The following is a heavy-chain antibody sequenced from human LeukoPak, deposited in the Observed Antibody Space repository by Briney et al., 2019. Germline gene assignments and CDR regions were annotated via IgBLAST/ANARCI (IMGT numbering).Heavy chain of an antibody. CDR3: ARHLADCGGDCYIANYFYGMDV. J-gene: IGHJ6*02. D-gene: IGHD2-21*02. Sequence: SETLSLTCTVSGGSISVNAWSWIRQTTESGLVCIGYIYKCGSTKYIPSLKGRVTISPDTSKNQFSLKLRSVAAADTAVYYCARHLADCGGDCYIANYFYGMDVWGQGTAVTVSS. V-gene: IGHV4-59*08. CDR1: GGSISVNA. CDR2: IYKCGST.